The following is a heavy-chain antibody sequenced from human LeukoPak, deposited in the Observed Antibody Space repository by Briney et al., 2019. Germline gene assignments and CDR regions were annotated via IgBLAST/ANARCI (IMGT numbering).Heavy chain of an antibody. CDR3: AKDDDYVWGSYRRRGQYYFDY. V-gene: IGHV3-30*18. D-gene: IGHD3-16*02. CDR1: GFTFSSYG. Sequence: HPGGSLRLSCAASGFTFSSYGMHWVRQAPGKGLEWVSVISYDGSNKYYADSVKGRFTISRDNSKNTLYLQMNSLRAEDTAVYYCAKDDDYVWGSYRRRGQYYFDYWGQGTLVTVSS. CDR2: ISYDGSNK. J-gene: IGHJ4*02.